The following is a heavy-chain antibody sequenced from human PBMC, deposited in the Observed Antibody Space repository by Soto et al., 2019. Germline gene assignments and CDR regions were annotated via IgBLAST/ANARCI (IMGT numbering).Heavy chain of an antibody. J-gene: IGHJ4*02. V-gene: IGHV1-69*02. CDR3: ASAYCSGGSCRFGY. CDR2: IIPILGIA. CDR1: GGTFSSYT. D-gene: IGHD2-15*01. Sequence: QVQLVQSGAEVKKPGSSVKVSCKASGGTFSSYTIGWVRQAPGQGLEWMGRIIPILGIANYAQKFQGRVTITADKSTSTAYMELSSLRSEDTAVYYCASAYCSGGSCRFGYWGQGTLVTVSS.